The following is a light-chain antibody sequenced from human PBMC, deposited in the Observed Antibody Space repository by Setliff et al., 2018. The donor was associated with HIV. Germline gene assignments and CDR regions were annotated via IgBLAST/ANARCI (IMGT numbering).Light chain of an antibody. CDR2: QAT. CDR1: SNDVGRYDL. J-gene: IGLJ1*01. V-gene: IGLV2-23*01. CDR3: CSNTGSNTEV. Sequence: QSVLTQPASVSGSPGQSITISCTGTSNDVGRYDLVSWYQQHPARAPKLIIYQATRRPSGVSNRFSGSKSGNTASLTISGLQAEDEADYYCCSNTGSNTEVFGTGTKVTV.